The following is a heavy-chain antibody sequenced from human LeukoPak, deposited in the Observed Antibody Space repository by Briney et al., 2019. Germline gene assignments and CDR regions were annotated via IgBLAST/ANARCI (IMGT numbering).Heavy chain of an antibody. Sequence: GGSLRLSCAASGFTFSSYAMHWVRQAPGKGLEWVALISYDGSNKNYADSVKGRLTISRDISKNTLYVQMNSLRAEDTAVYFCAKGRGWLQFFDYWGQGTLVTVSS. V-gene: IGHV3-30-3*02. D-gene: IGHD5-24*01. CDR2: ISYDGSNK. CDR1: GFTFSSYA. J-gene: IGHJ4*02. CDR3: AKGRGWLQFFDY.